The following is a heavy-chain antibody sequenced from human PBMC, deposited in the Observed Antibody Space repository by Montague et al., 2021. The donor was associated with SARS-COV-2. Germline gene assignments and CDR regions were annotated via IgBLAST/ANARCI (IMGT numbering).Heavy chain of an antibody. CDR3: AKAGGVTMVRGVITPSNWFDP. CDR2: ISGSGGST. V-gene: IGHV3-23*01. D-gene: IGHD3-10*01. J-gene: IGHJ5*02. CDR1: GFTFSSYA. Sequence: SLRLSCAASGFTFSSYAMSWVRQAPGKGLEWVSAISGSGGSTYYADSVKGRFTISRDNSKNTLCLQMNSLRAEDTAVYYCAKAGGVTMVRGVITPSNWFDPWGQGTLVTVSS.